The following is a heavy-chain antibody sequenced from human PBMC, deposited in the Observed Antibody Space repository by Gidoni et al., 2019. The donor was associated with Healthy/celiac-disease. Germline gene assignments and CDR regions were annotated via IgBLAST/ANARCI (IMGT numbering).Heavy chain of an antibody. V-gene: IGHV4-34*01. D-gene: IGHD3-10*01. J-gene: IGHJ3*01. CDR3: ARGGLVRGVIIR. CDR2: FNHSGST. CDR1: GRSFSGYY. Sequence: QVQLQQWGAGLLKPSATLSLTCAVSGRSFSGYYWSWIRQPPGKGLEWIGEFNHSGSTNYNPSLKSRVTISVDTSKNQFSLKLSSVTAADTAVYYCARGGLVRGVIIRWGQGTMVTVSS.